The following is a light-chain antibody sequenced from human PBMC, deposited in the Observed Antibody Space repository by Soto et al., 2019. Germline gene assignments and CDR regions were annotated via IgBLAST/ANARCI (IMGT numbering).Light chain of an antibody. Sequence: EIVMTQSPATLSVSPGGRATLSCRASQSVSSNLAWYQQKPGQAPRLLIYGASTRATGIPARFSGSGSGTEFTLTISSLQSEDFAVYYCQQYNNWPWTFDQGTKVEIQ. CDR3: QQYNNWPWT. J-gene: IGKJ1*01. CDR2: GAS. V-gene: IGKV3-15*01. CDR1: QSVSSN.